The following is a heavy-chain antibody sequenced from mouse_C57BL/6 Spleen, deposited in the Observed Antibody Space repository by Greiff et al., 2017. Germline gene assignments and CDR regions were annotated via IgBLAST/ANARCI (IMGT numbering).Heavy chain of an antibody. CDR1: GYTFTSYW. J-gene: IGHJ2*01. CDR2: IDPSDSET. D-gene: IGHD1-1*01. Sequence: QVQLQQPGAELVRPGSSVKLSCKASGYTFTSYWMHWVKQRPIQGLEWIGNIDPSDSETHYNQKFKDKATLTVDKSSSTAYMQLSSLTSEDSAVYYCARSYYYGSNCFDYWGQGTTLTVSS. V-gene: IGHV1-52*01. CDR3: ARSYYYGSNCFDY.